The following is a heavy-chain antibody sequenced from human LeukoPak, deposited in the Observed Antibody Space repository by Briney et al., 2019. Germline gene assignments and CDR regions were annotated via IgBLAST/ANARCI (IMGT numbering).Heavy chain of an antibody. J-gene: IGHJ4*02. CDR3: ARVGEAAPFNY. CDR1: GFTFSSYS. CDR2: ISSSSSYI. D-gene: IGHD3-10*01. V-gene: IGHV3-21*01. Sequence: GGSLRLSCAASGFTFSSYSMNWVRQAPGKGLEWVSSISSSSSYIYYADSVKGRFTISRVNAKNSLYLQMNSLRAEDTAVYYCARVGEAAPFNYWGQETLVTVSS.